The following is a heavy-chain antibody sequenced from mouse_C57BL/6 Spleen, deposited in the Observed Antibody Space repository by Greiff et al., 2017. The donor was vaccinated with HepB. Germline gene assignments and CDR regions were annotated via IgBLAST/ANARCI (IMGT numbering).Heavy chain of an antibody. Sequence: EVKLVESGGGLVQPGGSLSLSCAASGFTFTDYYMSWVRQPPGKALEWLGFIRNKANGYTTEYSASVKGRFTISRDNSQSILYLQMNALRAEDSATYYCARSYYGSSYLAWFAYWGQGTLVTVSA. J-gene: IGHJ3*01. V-gene: IGHV7-3*01. CDR1: GFTFTDYY. CDR2: IRNKANGYTT. CDR3: ARSYYGSSYLAWFAY. D-gene: IGHD1-1*01.